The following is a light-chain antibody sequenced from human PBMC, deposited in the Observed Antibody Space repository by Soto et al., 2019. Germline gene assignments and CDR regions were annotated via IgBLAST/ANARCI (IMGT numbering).Light chain of an antibody. J-gene: IGKJ1*01. CDR1: QSVLYSSDNNNY. CDR3: QQYYSTPWT. CDR2: WAS. V-gene: IGKV4-1*01. Sequence: DIVMTQSPDSLAVSLGERATINCKSSQSVLYSSDNNNYFAWYQQKPRQPPKLLIYWASTRESGVPERFSGSGSGTDFTLTISSLQAEDVAVYYCQQYYSTPWTFGQGTKVEIK.